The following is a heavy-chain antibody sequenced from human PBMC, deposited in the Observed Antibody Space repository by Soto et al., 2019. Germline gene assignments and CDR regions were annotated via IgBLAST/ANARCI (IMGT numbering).Heavy chain of an antibody. CDR1: GYTFTSYG. V-gene: IGHV1-18*01. CDR2: ISAYNGNT. CDR3: ARDPQPYYDSSGYYFPNNWFDP. D-gene: IGHD3-22*01. Sequence: GASVKVSCKASGYTFTSYGISWVRQAPGQGLEWMGWISAYNGNTNYAQKLQGRVTMTTDTSTSTAYMELRSLRSDDTAVYYCARDPQPYYDSSGYYFPNNWFDPWGQGTLVTVSS. J-gene: IGHJ5*02.